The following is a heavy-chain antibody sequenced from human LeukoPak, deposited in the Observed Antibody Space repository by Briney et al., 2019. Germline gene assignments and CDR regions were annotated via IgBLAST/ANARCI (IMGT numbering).Heavy chain of an antibody. V-gene: IGHV3-53*01. J-gene: IGHJ4*02. Sequence: GGSLRLSCAASGFTVSSNYMSWVRQAPGKGLEWVSVIYSGGSTYYADSVKGRFTISRDNSKNTLYLQMNSLRAEDTAVYYCAKEDEYSSSSGGDYFDYWGQGTLVTVSS. D-gene: IGHD6-6*01. CDR2: IYSGGST. CDR1: GFTVSSNY. CDR3: AKEDEYSSSSGGDYFDY.